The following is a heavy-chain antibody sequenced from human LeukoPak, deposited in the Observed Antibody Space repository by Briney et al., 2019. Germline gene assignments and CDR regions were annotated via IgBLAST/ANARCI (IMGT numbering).Heavy chain of an antibody. V-gene: IGHV4-39*01. CDR1: GGSISSSSYY. CDR2: IYYSGST. CDR3: ARGLLGELSLLGC. D-gene: IGHD3-16*02. J-gene: IGHJ4*02. Sequence: SETLSLTCTVSGGSISSSSYYWGWIRQPPGKGLEWIGSIYYSGSTYYNPSLKSRVTISVDTSKNQFSLKLSSVTAADTAVYYCARGLLGELSLLGCWGQGTLVTVSS.